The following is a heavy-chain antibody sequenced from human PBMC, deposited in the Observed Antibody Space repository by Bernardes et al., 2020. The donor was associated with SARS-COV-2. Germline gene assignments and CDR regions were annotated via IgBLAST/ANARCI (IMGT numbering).Heavy chain of an antibody. CDR2: IYYSGST. J-gene: IGHJ4*02. CDR3: ARANIAAAGFDY. Sequence: SETLSLTCTVSGGSISSYYWSWIRQPPGKGLEWIGYIYYSGSTNYNPSLKSRVTISVDTSKNQFSLKLSSVTAADTAVYYCARANIAAAGFDYWGQGTLVTVSS. CDR1: GGSISSYY. V-gene: IGHV4-59*01. D-gene: IGHD6-13*01.